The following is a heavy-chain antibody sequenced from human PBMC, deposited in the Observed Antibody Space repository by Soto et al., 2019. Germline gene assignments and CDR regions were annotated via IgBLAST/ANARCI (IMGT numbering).Heavy chain of an antibody. CDR2: ISGSRGYI. Sequence: EVQLVESGGGLVEPGGSLRLSCAASGFIFSDYSMNWVRQAPGKGLEWVSSISGSRGYIYYGDSVKGRFTISRDNAKTSVVLQMNNLRAEDTAVYYCARDWAAALDYWGPGTLVTVSS. CDR3: ARDWAAALDY. CDR1: GFIFSDYS. V-gene: IGHV3-21*02. J-gene: IGHJ4*02. D-gene: IGHD6-13*01.